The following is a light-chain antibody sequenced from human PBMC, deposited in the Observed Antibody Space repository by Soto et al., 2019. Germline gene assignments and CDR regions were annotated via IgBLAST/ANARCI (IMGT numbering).Light chain of an antibody. CDR1: QGISSY. Sequence: AIRMAQSPYSLSAATGDRVTITCRASQGISSYLAWYQQKPGKAPKLLIYAAPTLQSGVPSRFSGSGSGTDFTLTISCLQSEDFATYYCQQYYSYPLTFGQGTLLANK. V-gene: IGKV1-8*01. CDR3: QQYYSYPLT. CDR2: AAP. J-gene: IGKJ5*01.